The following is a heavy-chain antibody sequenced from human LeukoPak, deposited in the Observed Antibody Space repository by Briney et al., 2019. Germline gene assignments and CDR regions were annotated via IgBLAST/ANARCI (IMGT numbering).Heavy chain of an antibody. D-gene: IGHD6-19*01. Sequence: KPSETLSLTCAVYGGSFSGYYWSWIRQPPGKGLEWIGEINHSGSTNYNPSLKSRVTISVDTYKNQFSLKLSSVTAADTAVYYCAREQEWMVRGWFDPWGQGTLVTVSS. J-gene: IGHJ5*02. CDR1: GGSFSGYY. V-gene: IGHV4-34*01. CDR3: AREQEWMVRGWFDP. CDR2: INHSGST.